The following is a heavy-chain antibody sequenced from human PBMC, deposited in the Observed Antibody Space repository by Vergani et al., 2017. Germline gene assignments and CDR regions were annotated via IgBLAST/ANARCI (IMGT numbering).Heavy chain of an antibody. Sequence: QIQLQESGPGLVKPSETLSLTCSVSGYSISRGFYWAWLRQTPGKGLEWIGGMFHTGEASNSPSLQSRVAFSMDTSKNQFSFQLTTVTAADSAVYFCGVIMVRSPRPDNWFDSWGRGTLVTVSS. CDR2: MFHTGEA. CDR3: GVIMVRSPRPDNWFDS. J-gene: IGHJ5*01. V-gene: IGHV4-38-2*02. CDR1: GYSISRGFY. D-gene: IGHD4/OR15-4a*01.